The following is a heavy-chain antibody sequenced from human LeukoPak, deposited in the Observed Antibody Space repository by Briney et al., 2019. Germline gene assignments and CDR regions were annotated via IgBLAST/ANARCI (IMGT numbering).Heavy chain of an antibody. CDR3: ARTAYYYDSSGYYSIGDFQH. Sequence: SGPALVKPTQTLTLTCTFSGFSLSTSGMCVGWIRQPPGKALEWLALIDWDDDKYYSTSLKTRLTISKDTSTNQVVLTMTNMDPVDTATYYCARTAYYYDSSGYYSIGDFQHWGQGTLVTVSS. V-gene: IGHV2-70*01. J-gene: IGHJ1*01. CDR1: GFSLSTSGMC. CDR2: IDWDDDK. D-gene: IGHD3-22*01.